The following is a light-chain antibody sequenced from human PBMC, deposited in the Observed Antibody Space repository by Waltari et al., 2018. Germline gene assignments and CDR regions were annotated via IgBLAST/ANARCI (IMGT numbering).Light chain of an antibody. V-gene: IGLV1-44*01. CDR3: AAWDDNLNAWM. Sequence: QSVLTQPPSTSGTPGQRVTISCSGSSPNVGPNYVSWYQQLPGTAPTLLIYNNNRRPSGVPDRFSGSKSGTSASLAISGLQSEDEADYYCAAWDDNLNAWMFGGGTKLTVL. CDR1: SPNVGPNY. CDR2: NNN. J-gene: IGLJ3*02.